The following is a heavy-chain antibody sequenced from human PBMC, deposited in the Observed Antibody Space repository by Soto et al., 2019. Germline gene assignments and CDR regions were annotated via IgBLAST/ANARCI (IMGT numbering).Heavy chain of an antibody. CDR3: ARGGLLNPDFDY. D-gene: IGHD3-3*01. CDR2: IIPIFGTA. CDR1: GGTFSSYA. J-gene: IGHJ4*02. Sequence: VASVKVSCKASGGTFSSYAISWVRQAPGQGLEWMGGIIPIFGTANYAQKFQGRVTITADESTSTAYMELSSLRSEDTAVYYCARGGLLNPDFDYWGQGTLVTVS. V-gene: IGHV1-69*13.